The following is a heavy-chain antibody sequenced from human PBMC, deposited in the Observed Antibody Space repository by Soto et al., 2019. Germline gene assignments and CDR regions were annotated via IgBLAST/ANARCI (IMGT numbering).Heavy chain of an antibody. D-gene: IGHD3-10*01. CDR2: VHHSWGS. CDR1: GGSISSYY. V-gene: IGHV4-59*08. Sequence: QVQLQESGPGLVKPWETLSLSCTVSGGSISSYYWSWIRLPPGKPMEWIGYVHHSWGSSYNPSLQSRAAISLDTSKSQFSLQLTSVTAADTAVYYCARQGFGPLHGLVDVWGQGTTVIVSS. J-gene: IGHJ6*02. CDR3: ARQGFGPLHGLVDV.